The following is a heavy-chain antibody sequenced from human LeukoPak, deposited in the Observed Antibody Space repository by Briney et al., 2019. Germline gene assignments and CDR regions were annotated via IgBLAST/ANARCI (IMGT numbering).Heavy chain of an antibody. CDR1: GGSISSSNYY. CDR3: ARGHNSSSSGFYYYYMDV. Sequence: SETLSLTCTVSGGSISSSNYYWGWIRQPPGKGLEWIGSIYYSGSTYYNPSLKSRVTISVDTSKNQFSLKLSSVTAADTAVYYCARGHNSSSSGFYYYYMDVWGRGTTVTVSS. CDR2: IYYSGST. V-gene: IGHV4-39*01. D-gene: IGHD6-6*01. J-gene: IGHJ6*03.